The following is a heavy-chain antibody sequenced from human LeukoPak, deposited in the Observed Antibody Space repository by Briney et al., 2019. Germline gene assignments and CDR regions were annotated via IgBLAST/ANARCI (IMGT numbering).Heavy chain of an antibody. CDR1: GFTFSSYS. CDR2: ISSSSSYI. D-gene: IGHD5-24*01. V-gene: IGHV3-21*01. J-gene: IGHJ4*02. CDR3: ARNNPRRDGYNLDY. Sequence: KPGGSLRLSCAASGFTFSSYSMNWVRQAPGKGLEWVSSISSSSSYIYYADSVKGRFTISRDNAKNSLYLQMNSLRAEDTAVYYCARNNPRRDGYNLDYWGQGTLVTVSS.